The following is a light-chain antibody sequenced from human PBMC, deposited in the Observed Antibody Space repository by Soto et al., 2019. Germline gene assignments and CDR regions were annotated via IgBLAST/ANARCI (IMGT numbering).Light chain of an antibody. V-gene: IGKV1-5*03. CDR1: QTISSW. J-gene: IGKJ1*01. CDR3: QHYNSYSEA. CDR2: KAS. Sequence: DIQMTQSPSTLSGSVGDRVTITRRASQTISSWLAWYQQKSGKAPKLLIYKASTLKSGVPSRFSGSGSGTEFTLTISSLQPDDFATYYCQHYNSYSEAFGQGTKVDIK.